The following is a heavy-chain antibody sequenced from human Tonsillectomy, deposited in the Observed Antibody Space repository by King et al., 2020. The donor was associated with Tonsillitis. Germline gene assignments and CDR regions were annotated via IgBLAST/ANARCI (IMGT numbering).Heavy chain of an antibody. D-gene: IGHD2-21*02. CDR2: IYPGDSDT. J-gene: IGHJ4*02. Sequence: QLVQSGAEVKKPGESLKITCKGSGHSFNSYWIGWVRQMPGKGLEWMGIIYPGDSDTRYSPSFQGQVTISADKSISTAYLQWSSLKASDTAMYYCARQAADDCGGDWYFDYWGQGTLVTVSS. V-gene: IGHV5-51*01. CDR1: GHSFNSYW. CDR3: ARQAADDCGGDWYFDY.